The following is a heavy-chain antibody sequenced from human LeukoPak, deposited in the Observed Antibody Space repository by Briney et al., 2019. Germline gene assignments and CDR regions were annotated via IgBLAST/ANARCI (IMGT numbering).Heavy chain of an antibody. D-gene: IGHD4-17*01. CDR1: GFTFSSYG. Sequence: GGSLRLSCAASGFTFSSYGMYWVRQAPGKGPEWVAFIQHDGSNKYYADSVKGRFTISRDNSKNTLYLQMNSLRAEDTAVYYCARSPDYGDYVVLADYWGQGTLVTVSS. V-gene: IGHV3-30*19. CDR2: IQHDGSNK. CDR3: ARSPDYGDYVVLADY. J-gene: IGHJ4*02.